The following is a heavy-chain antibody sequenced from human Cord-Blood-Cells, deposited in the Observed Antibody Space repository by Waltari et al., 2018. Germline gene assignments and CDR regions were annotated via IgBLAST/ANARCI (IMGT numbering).Heavy chain of an antibody. CDR1: GFTFSSYG. CDR3: ARDLWGSDAFDI. CDR2: IWYDGSNK. V-gene: IGHV3-33*01. J-gene: IGHJ3*02. Sequence: QVQLVESGGGVVQPGRSLRLSCAASGFTFSSYGMHWVRQAPGKGLGWVAVIWYDGSNKYYADSVKGRFTISRDNSKNTLYLQMNSLRAEDTAVYYCARDLWGSDAFDIWGQGTMVTVSS. D-gene: IGHD7-27*01.